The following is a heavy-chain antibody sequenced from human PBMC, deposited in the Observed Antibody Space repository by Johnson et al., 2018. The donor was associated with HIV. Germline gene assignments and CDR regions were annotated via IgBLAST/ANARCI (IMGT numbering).Heavy chain of an antibody. V-gene: IGHV3-7*01. CDR3: VKDEAQTLESAGRDAFEF. CDR2: IQQDGSEK. D-gene: IGHD6-13*01. Sequence: VQLVESGGGLVQPGGSLRLSCAASGFTFSSYWMSWVRQAPGKGLEWVANIQQDGSEKYYVDSVKGRFTISRDNSKNTLHLLMDRLRPEDTAVYYCVKDEAQTLESAGRDAFEFWGRGTAVTV. CDR1: GFTFSSYW. J-gene: IGHJ3*01.